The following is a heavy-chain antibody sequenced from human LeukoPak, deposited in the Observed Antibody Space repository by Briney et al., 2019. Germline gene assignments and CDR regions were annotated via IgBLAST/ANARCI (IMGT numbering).Heavy chain of an antibody. V-gene: IGHV4-38-2*02. D-gene: IGHD3-3*01. CDR3: ARDNGYDSGWFDP. CDR2: IYHSGST. Sequence: PSETLSLTCTVSGYSISSGYYWGWIRQPPGKGLEWIGSIYHSGSTYCNSSLKSRVTISVDTSKNQFSLKLSSVTAADTAVYYCARDNGYDSGWFDPWGQGTLVTVSS. CDR1: GYSISSGYY. J-gene: IGHJ5*02.